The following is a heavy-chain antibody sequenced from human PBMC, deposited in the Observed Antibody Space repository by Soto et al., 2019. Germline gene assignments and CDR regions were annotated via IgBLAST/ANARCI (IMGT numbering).Heavy chain of an antibody. Sequence: SLKVSCKASGVTFSSYAISWVRQAPVQGLEWMGGIIPIFGTANYAQKFQGRVTITADESTSTAYMELSSLRSEDTAVYYCARAPVAARPTLNYYFDYWGQGTLVTVSS. J-gene: IGHJ4*02. CDR3: ARAPVAARPTLNYYFDY. D-gene: IGHD6-6*01. V-gene: IGHV1-69*13. CDR2: IIPIFGTA. CDR1: GVTFSSYA.